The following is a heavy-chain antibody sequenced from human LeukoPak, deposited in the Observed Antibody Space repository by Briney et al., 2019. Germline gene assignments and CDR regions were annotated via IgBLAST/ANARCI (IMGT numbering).Heavy chain of an antibody. CDR2: IRYDGSNK. CDR1: GFTFSSCG. CDR3: AKEGCSGGSCYTYYYYGMDV. J-gene: IGHJ6*02. V-gene: IGHV3-30*02. D-gene: IGHD2-15*01. Sequence: GGSLRLSCAASGFTFSSCGMHWVRQAPGKGLEWVAFIRYDGSNKYYADSVKGRFTISRDNSKNTLYLQMNSLRAEDTAVYYCAKEGCSGGSCYTYYYYGMDVWGQGTTVTVSS.